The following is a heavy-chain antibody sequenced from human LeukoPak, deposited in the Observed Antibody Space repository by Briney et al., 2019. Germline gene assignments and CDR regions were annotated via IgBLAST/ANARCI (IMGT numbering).Heavy chain of an antibody. Sequence: PSGTLSLTCGVSGGSITNTNYWTWVRQPPGKGLEWIGEVNLQGSTNYNPSLMGRVAISVDKSENHVSLQLTSVTAADTAVYYCAREGGPYRPLDYSGQGTLVTVSS. V-gene: IGHV4-4*02. CDR3: AREGGPYRPLDY. CDR1: GGSITNTNY. J-gene: IGHJ4*02. CDR2: VNLQGST.